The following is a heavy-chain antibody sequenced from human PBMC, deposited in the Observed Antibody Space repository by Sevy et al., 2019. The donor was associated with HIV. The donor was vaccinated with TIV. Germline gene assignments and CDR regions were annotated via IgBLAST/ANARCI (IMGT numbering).Heavy chain of an antibody. V-gene: IGHV3-23*01. Sequence: RGSLRLSCVVSGLTLSSYVMSWVRQAPGKGLEWVSSISDGRGSTYYADSVKGRFAISRDISKNTVYLQMNSLRADDTAVYYCAKRYDGGGYGSFDIRGQGTMVTVSS. J-gene: IGHJ3*02. CDR1: GLTLSSYV. CDR3: AKRYDGGGYGSFDI. D-gene: IGHD3-22*01. CDR2: ISDGRGST.